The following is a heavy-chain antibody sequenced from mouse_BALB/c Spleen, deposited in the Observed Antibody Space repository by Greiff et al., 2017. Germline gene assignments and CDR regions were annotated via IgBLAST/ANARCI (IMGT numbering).Heavy chain of an antibody. D-gene: IGHD3-2*01. CDR3: ARYGTARATPFDY. Sequence: EVKVVESGGGLVQPGGSRKLSCAASGFTFSSFGMHWVRQAPEKGLEWVAYISSGSSTIYYADTVKGRFTISRDNPKTTLFLQMTSLRSEDTAMYYCARYGTARATPFDYWGQGTTLTVSS. CDR2: ISSGSSTI. CDR1: GFTFSSFG. J-gene: IGHJ2*01. V-gene: IGHV5-17*02.